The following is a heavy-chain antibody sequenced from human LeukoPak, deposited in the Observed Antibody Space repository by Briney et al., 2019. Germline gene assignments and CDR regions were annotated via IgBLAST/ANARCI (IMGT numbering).Heavy chain of an antibody. V-gene: IGHV3-11*04. Sequence: GGSLRLSCAASGFTFSDYYMSWIRQAPGKGLEWVSYISSSGSTIYYADSVKGRFTISRDNAKNSLYLQMNSLRAEDTAVYYCARGPGIVVVVAGPGAFDTWAQGTMVTVSS. D-gene: IGHD2-15*01. J-gene: IGHJ3*02. CDR3: ARGPGIVVVVAGPGAFDT. CDR1: GFTFSDYY. CDR2: ISSSGSTI.